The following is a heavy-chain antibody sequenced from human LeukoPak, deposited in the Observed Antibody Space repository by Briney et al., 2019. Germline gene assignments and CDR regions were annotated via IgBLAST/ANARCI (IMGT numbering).Heavy chain of an antibody. Sequence: GGSLRLSCAASGFTFSSYAMSWVRQAPGEGLEWVSAISGSGGNTYYADSVKGRFTISRDNSKNTLYLQLNSLRAEDTAVYHCAKNSGAGCYSAFDYWGRGTLVTVSS. CDR2: ISGSGGNT. J-gene: IGHJ4*02. CDR3: AKNSGAGCYSAFDY. CDR1: GFTFSSYA. V-gene: IGHV3-23*01. D-gene: IGHD2-15*01.